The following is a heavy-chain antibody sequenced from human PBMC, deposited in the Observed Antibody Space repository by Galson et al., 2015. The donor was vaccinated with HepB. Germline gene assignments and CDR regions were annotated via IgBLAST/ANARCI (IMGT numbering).Heavy chain of an antibody. CDR2: IYSGGST. J-gene: IGHJ6*03. CDR3: ARDPGDRGYSGYGITYYYYYMDV. Sequence: SLRLSCAASGFTVSSNYMSWVHQAPGKGLEWVSVIYSGGSTYYADSVKGRFTISRDNSKNTLYLQMNSLRAEDTAVFSCARDPGDRGYSGYGITYYYYYMDVWGKGTTVTVSS. V-gene: IGHV3-66*01. CDR1: GFTVSSNY. D-gene: IGHD5-12*01.